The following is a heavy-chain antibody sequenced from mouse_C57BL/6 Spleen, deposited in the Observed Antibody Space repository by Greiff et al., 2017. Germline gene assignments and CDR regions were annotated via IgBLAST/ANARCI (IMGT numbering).Heavy chain of an antibody. CDR3: ARSVITTVVARAMDY. CDR1: GYAFSSSW. J-gene: IGHJ4*01. Sequence: QVQLQQSGPELAKPGASVKISCKASGYAFSSSWMNWVKQRPGKGLGWIGRIYPGDGDTNYNGKFKGKATLTADKSSSTAYMQLSSLTSEDSAVYFCARSVITTVVARAMDYWGQGTSVTVSS. D-gene: IGHD1-1*01. CDR2: IYPGDGDT. V-gene: IGHV1-82*01.